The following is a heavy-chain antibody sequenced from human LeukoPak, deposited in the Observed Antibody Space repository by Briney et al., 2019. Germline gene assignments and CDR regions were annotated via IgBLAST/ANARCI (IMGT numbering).Heavy chain of an antibody. J-gene: IGHJ5*02. CDR1: GFTFSSYE. CDR2: ISSSSSYI. D-gene: IGHD6-13*01. V-gene: IGHV3-21*05. CDR3: ARGTSSSWYAWFDP. Sequence: GGSLRLSCAASGFTFSSYEMNWVRQAPGKGLEWVSYISSSSSYIYYADSVKGRFTISRDNAKNSLYLQMNSLRAEDTAVYYCARGTSSSWYAWFDPWGQGTLVTVSS.